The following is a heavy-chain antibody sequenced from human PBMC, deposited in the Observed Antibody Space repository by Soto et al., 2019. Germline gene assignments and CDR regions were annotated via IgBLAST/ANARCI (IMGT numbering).Heavy chain of an antibody. CDR3: AKAGSEYYYYYYGMDV. Sequence: QVQLVESGGGVVQPGRSLRLSCAASGFTFSSYGMHWVRQAPGKGLEWVAVISYDGSNKYYADSVKGRFTISRDNSKNTLYLQMNSLIAEDTAVYYCAKAGSEYYYYYYGMDVWGQGTTVTVSS. J-gene: IGHJ6*02. CDR2: ISYDGSNK. CDR1: GFTFSSYG. V-gene: IGHV3-30*18. D-gene: IGHD3-10*01.